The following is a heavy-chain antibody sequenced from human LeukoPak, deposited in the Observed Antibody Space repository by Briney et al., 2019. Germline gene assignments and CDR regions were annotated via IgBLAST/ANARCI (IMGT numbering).Heavy chain of an antibody. Sequence: GGSLRLSCAASGFTFDDYGMSWVRQAPGKGLEWVSGISWNGGSTGYADSVKGRFTISRDNAKNSLYLQMNSLRAEDTALYHCARGGLASAFDIWGQGTMVTVSS. CDR1: GFTFDDYG. J-gene: IGHJ3*02. CDR2: ISWNGGST. CDR3: ARGGLASAFDI. V-gene: IGHV3-20*01.